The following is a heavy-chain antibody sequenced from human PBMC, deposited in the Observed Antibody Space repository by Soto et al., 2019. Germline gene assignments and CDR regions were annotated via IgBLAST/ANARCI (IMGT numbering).Heavy chain of an antibody. J-gene: IGHJ5*02. CDR2: IWYDESNT. D-gene: IGHD6-19*01. V-gene: IGHV3-33*01. Sequence: VGSLRLSCAASGFTFNSYAMHWVLQAPGKGVEWVGVIWYDESNTFSAESGKGRSTISRDNSKHTLYLQMNSLRAEATAVYYXXRQAVADLXXFAPXGQGTLVTVSX. CDR3: XRQAVADLXXFAP. CDR1: GFTFNSYA.